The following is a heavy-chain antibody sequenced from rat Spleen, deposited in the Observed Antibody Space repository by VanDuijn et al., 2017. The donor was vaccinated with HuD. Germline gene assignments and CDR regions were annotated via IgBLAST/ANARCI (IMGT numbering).Heavy chain of an antibody. CDR2: ISYDGSKT. D-gene: IGHD4-4*01. CDR1: GFTFSDFY. CDR3: TRRGYLSDWYFDF. Sequence: EVQLVESDGGLVQPGRSLKLSCAASGFTFSDFYMAWVRQAPTKGLEWVATISYDGSKTYYRDSVKGRFTIYRDNARNTLNLHMDSLRSEDTAVYYCTRRGYLSDWYFDFWGPGTMVTVSS. V-gene: IGHV5-29*01. J-gene: IGHJ1*01.